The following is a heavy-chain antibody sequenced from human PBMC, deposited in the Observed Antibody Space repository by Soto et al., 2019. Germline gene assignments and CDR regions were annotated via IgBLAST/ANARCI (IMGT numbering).Heavy chain of an antibody. CDR2: IDASGNT. Sequence: SETLSLTCTVSVDSITTYYWNWIRQPAGKGLEWIGRIDASGNTNYNPSLNSRVTLSVDTSKKQFSLKLTSVAAADTAVYYCARFSNNWFQTEGMDVWGQGTTVTVSS. J-gene: IGHJ6*02. CDR3: ARFSNNWFQTEGMDV. CDR1: VDSITTYY. V-gene: IGHV4-4*07. D-gene: IGHD1-1*01.